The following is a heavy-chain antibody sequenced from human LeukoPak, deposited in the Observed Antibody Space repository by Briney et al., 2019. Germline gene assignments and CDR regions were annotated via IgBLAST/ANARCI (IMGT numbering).Heavy chain of an antibody. CDR2: INPNSGGT. V-gene: IGHV1-2*02. J-gene: IGHJ5*02. CDR1: GYTFTGYY. D-gene: IGHD5-18*01. CDR3: ARDVHTAMVRWYWFDP. Sequence: ASVKVSCKASGYTFTGYYMHWVPQAPGQGLEWMGWINPNSGGTNYAQKFQGRVTMTRDTSISTAYMGLSRLRSDDTAVYYCARDVHTAMVRWYWFDPWGQGTLVTVSS.